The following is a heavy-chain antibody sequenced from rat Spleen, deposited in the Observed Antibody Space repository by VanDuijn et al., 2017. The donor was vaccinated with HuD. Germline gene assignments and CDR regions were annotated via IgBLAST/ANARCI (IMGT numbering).Heavy chain of an antibody. CDR3: AKDGPFYYYTRHHYWYFDF. CDR2: ILSGGSGT. V-gene: IGHV5-7*01. J-gene: IGHJ1*01. Sequence: EVQLAESGGGLVQPGRSLKLSCAVSGFTFSDYYMAWVRQAPEKGLEWVATILSGGSGTYYPDSVQGRFTISRDNAKSTLYLQMDSLRSEDTATYYCAKDGPFYYYTRHHYWYFDFWGPGTMVTVSS. CDR1: GFTFSDYY. D-gene: IGHD1-1*01.